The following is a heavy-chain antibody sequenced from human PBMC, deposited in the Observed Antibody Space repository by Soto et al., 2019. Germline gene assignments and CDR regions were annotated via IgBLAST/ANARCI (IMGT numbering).Heavy chain of an antibody. CDR3: AKDAYYDILTGYSPNWFDP. V-gene: IGHV3-9*01. CDR2: ISWNSGSI. J-gene: IGHJ5*02. Sequence: PGGSLRLSCAASGFTFDDYAMHWVRQAPGKGLEWVSGISWNSGSIGYADSVKGRFTISRDNAKNSLYLQMNSLRAEDTASYYCAKDAYYDILTGYSPNWFDPWGQGTLVTVSS. CDR1: GFTFDDYA. D-gene: IGHD3-9*01.